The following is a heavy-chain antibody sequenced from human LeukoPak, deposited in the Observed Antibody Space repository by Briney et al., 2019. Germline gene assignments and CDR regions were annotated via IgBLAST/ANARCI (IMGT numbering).Heavy chain of an antibody. CDR2: IRYDGSEG. V-gene: IGHV3-30*02. CDR1: GFTFSTYG. D-gene: IGHD6-19*01. CDR3: AKVGYGWYEVDY. J-gene: IGHJ4*02. Sequence: GGSLRLSCAASGFTFSTYGMHWVRQAPGKGLDWVAFIRYDGSEGYYADSVKDRFTVSRDNSKNRMYLQMNSLRAEDTAIYYCAKVGYGWYEVDYWGQGTLVTVSS.